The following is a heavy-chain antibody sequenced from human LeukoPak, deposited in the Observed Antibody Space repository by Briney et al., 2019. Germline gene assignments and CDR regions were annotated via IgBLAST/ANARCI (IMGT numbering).Heavy chain of an antibody. CDR1: GDSVSSNSVT. D-gene: IGHD2-2*01. J-gene: IGHJ5*02. V-gene: IGHV6-1*01. CDR3: ARRLTQYDCFDP. CDR2: TYYRSTWYN. Sequence: SQTLSLTCAISGDSVSSNSVTWNWIRQSPSRGLEWLGRTYYRSTWYNDYAVSERGRITDNPDTSKNQFSLHLNSVTPEDTAVYYCARRLTQYDCFDPWGQGILVTVSS.